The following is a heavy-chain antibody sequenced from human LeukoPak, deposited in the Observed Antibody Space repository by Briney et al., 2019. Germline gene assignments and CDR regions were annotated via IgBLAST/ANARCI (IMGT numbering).Heavy chain of an antibody. Sequence: PSETLSLTCAVYGWSFSGYYWSWIRQPLGKGLEWIGDINHRGSTNYNPSLKSRVTISVDTAKNQFSLKLSAVTAADTAVYYCARGALAVAVDYWGQGTLVTVSS. CDR3: ARGALAVAVDY. CDR1: GWSFSGYY. CDR2: INHRGST. V-gene: IGHV4-34*01. D-gene: IGHD6-19*01. J-gene: IGHJ4*02.